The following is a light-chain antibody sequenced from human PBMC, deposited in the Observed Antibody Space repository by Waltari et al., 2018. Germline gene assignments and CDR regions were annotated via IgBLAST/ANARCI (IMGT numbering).Light chain of an antibody. CDR3: GTWISGRVLGV. CDR1: SSNIGNNY. J-gene: IGLJ1*01. V-gene: IGLV1-51*02. Sequence: QSVLTQPPSVSAAPGQKVTISCSGSSSNIGNNYVSWYQQLPGAAPKLLIFQNNKRPSGIPDRFAGAKSGTSATLVITGLQTGDEADYYCGTWISGRVLGVFGAGTKVTVL. CDR2: QNN.